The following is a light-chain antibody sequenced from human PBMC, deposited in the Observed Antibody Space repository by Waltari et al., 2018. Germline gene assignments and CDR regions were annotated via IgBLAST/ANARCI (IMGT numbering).Light chain of an antibody. J-gene: IGLJ2*01. CDR2: EVT. CDR3: SSYTTTSTLDVV. CDR1: SSDVGGYNY. Sequence: QSALTQPASVSGSPGQSITISCTGTSSDVGGYNYVSWYQQHPGKAPKVMIYEVTKRPSGVSNRFSGSKAGSTASLTISGLQDEDEADYYCSSYTTTSTLDVVFGGGTKLTVL. V-gene: IGLV2-14*01.